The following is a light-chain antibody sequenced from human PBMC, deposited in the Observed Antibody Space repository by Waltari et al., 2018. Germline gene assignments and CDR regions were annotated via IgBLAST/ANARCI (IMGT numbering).Light chain of an antibody. CDR2: FTD. CDR3: ASWDASLNGWV. CDR1: RSNIGSNS. Sequence: QSVLTQPPSASGTPGQRVTISSSAGRSNIGSNSVNWFQQLPGTAPRLFIYFTDQRPSGVPGRFSGSKSGTSASLAISGLQSGDEADYYCASWDASLNGWVFGGGTKLTVL. V-gene: IGLV1-44*01. J-gene: IGLJ3*02.